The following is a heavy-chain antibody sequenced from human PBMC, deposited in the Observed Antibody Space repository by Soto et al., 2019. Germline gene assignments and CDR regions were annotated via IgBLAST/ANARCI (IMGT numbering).Heavy chain of an antibody. D-gene: IGHD5-12*01. CDR2: MNPNSGNT. J-gene: IGHJ5*02. CDR3: ARDSIGATIHRFDP. CDR1: GYTFTSYD. Sequence: ASVKVSCKASGYTFTSYDINSVRQATGQGLEWMGWMNPNSGNTGYAQKFQGRVTMTRNTSISTAYMELSSLRSEDTAVYYYARDSIGATIHRFDPWGQGTLVTVSS. V-gene: IGHV1-8*01.